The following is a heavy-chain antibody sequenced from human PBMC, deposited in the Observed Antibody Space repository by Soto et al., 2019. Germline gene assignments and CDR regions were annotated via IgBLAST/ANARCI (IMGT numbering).Heavy chain of an antibody. Sequence: TSETLSLTCTVSGGSISSYYWSWIRQPAGKGLEWIGRIYTSGSTNYNPSLKSRVTMSVDTSKNQFSLKLSSVTAADTAVYYCARDQNYDFWSGFHGMDVWGQGTTVTVSS. V-gene: IGHV4-4*07. CDR1: GGSISSYY. D-gene: IGHD3-3*01. CDR2: IYTSGST. CDR3: ARDQNYDFWSGFHGMDV. J-gene: IGHJ6*02.